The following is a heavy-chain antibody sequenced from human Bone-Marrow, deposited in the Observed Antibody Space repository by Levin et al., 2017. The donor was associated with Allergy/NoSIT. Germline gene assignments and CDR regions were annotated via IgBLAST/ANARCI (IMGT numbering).Heavy chain of an antibody. Sequence: LSLTCAASGFTFSSYPMIWVRQAPGKGPEGVSSISDSGGRTYYADSVKGRFTISRDNSKNTVYLQMNSLRAEDTAVYYCAKVISTTVDYWYGMDVWGQGTTVTVSS. D-gene: IGHD4/OR15-4a*01. CDR1: GFTFSSYP. V-gene: IGHV3-23*01. CDR3: AKVISTTVDYWYGMDV. J-gene: IGHJ6*02. CDR2: ISDSGGRT.